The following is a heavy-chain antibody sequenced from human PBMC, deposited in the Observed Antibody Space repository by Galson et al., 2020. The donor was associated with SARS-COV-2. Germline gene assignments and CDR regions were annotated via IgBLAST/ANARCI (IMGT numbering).Heavy chain of an antibody. CDR2: ISTSGGSA. V-gene: IGHV3-23*01. Sequence: GGSLRLSCAASGFTSSTYVMSWVRQAPGKGLEWVSVISTSGGSAYYADSVKGRFTISRDNSKNTLYLQMNSLRAEDTAIYFCAKTASSSFQVWGQGTMVTVSS. D-gene: IGHD6-6*01. CDR3: AKTASSSFQV. J-gene: IGHJ3*01. CDR1: GFTSSTYV.